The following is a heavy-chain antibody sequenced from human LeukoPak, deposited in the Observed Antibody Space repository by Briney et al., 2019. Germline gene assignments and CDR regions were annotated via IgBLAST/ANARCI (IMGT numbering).Heavy chain of an antibody. V-gene: IGHV4-59*11. Sequence: SETLSLTCTVSGASISSHYWSWIRQPPGRGLEWIGYIHYSGITSYDPSLKSRVTISVDTSKNQFSLKLSSVTAADTAVYYCARSYPGMAYAFDIWGQGTMVTVSS. CDR3: ARSYPGMAYAFDI. D-gene: IGHD5-24*01. CDR1: GASISSHY. J-gene: IGHJ3*02. CDR2: IHYSGIT.